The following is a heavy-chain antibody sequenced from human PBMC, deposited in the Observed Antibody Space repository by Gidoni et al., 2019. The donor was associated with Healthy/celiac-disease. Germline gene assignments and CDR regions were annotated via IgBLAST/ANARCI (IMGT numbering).Heavy chain of an antibody. J-gene: IGHJ6*03. V-gene: IGHV4-31*03. CDR3: AGGHGGGYDSVNYYYYYMDV. Sequence: QVQLQESGPGLVKPSQTLSLTCPVSGGSTSSGGYYWSWIRQHPGKGLEWIGYIYYSGSTYYNPSLKSRVTISVDTSKNQFSLKLSSVTAADTAVYYCAGGHGGGYDSVNYYYYYMDVWGKGTTVTVSS. CDR1: GGSTSSGGYY. D-gene: IGHD5-12*01. CDR2: IYYSGST.